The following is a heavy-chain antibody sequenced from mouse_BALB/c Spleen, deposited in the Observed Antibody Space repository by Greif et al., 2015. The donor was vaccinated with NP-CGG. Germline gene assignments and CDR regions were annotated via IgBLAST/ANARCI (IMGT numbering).Heavy chain of an antibody. CDR3: ASGGNVDY. CDR2: XSSGGST. CDR1: GFTFSSYA. Sequence: LQQPGGGFVKPGGALKISCAASGFTFSSYAMSWVRQTPEKRVGWGASXSSGGSTYYPDSVKGRFTISRDNARNILYLQMSSLRSEDTAMYYCASGGNVDYWGQGTTLTVSS. J-gene: IGHJ2*01. V-gene: IGHV5-6-5*01. D-gene: IGHD2-1*01.